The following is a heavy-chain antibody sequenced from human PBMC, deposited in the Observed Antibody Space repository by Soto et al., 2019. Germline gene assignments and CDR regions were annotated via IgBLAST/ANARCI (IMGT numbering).Heavy chain of an antibody. Sequence: GGSLRLSCEVSGFTFSMYSMSWVRQSPGKGLEWVAKIPQDGVDGHYADSVKGRFTISRDNGKNSLYLQLNNLRAEDTAIYFCAKDMVNANSVWDPFDIWGQGTMVTVSS. CDR1: GFTFSMYS. V-gene: IGHV3-7*03. CDR2: IPQDGVDG. J-gene: IGHJ3*02. D-gene: IGHD2-8*01. CDR3: AKDMVNANSVWDPFDI.